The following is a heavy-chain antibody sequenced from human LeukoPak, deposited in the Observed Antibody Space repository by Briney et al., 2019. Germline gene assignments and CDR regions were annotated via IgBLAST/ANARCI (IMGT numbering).Heavy chain of an antibody. Sequence: SETLSLTCTVSGGSISSSSYYWGWIRQPPGKGLDWIGSIYYSGSTYYNPSLKSRVTISVDTSKNQFSLKLSSVTAADTAVYYCARQTNPLRYFDWLQYYYYGMDVWGQGTTVTVSS. CDR3: ARQTNPLRYFDWLQYYYYGMDV. D-gene: IGHD3-9*01. V-gene: IGHV4-39*01. J-gene: IGHJ6*02. CDR1: GGSISSSSYY. CDR2: IYYSGST.